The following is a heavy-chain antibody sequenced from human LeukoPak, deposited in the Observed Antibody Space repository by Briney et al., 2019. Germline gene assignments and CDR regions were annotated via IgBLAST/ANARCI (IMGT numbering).Heavy chain of an antibody. J-gene: IGHJ4*02. D-gene: IGHD3-22*01. V-gene: IGHV3-30*03. CDR2: ISYDGSNK. CDR1: GFTFSSYG. Sequence: GGSLRLSCAASGFTFSSYGMHWVRQAPDKGLEGVAVISYDGSNKYYADSVKGRFTISRDNSKNSLYLQMNSLRAEDTAVYYCARHYYDSSEEGDYWGQGTLVTVSS. CDR3: ARHYYDSSEEGDY.